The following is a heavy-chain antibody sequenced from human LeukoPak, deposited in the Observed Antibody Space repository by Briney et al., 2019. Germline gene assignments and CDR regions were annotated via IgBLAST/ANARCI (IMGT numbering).Heavy chain of an antibody. Sequence: PSETLSLTCTVSGGSISGYYWSWIRQPPGKELEGLGYVYDSESTNYNPSLNSLATLSGDTSKNQFSLKLSSVTAADTAIYYCARGIGSSWSHVFEYWGQGILVTVSS. CDR3: ARGIGSSWSHVFEY. V-gene: IGHV4-59*01. CDR2: VYDSEST. D-gene: IGHD6-13*01. CDR1: GGSISGYY. J-gene: IGHJ4*02.